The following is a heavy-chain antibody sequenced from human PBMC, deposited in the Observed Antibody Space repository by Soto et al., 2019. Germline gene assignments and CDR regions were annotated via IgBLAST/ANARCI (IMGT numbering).Heavy chain of an antibody. J-gene: IGHJ4*01. CDR3: AAGMVRGVLFDY. CDR2: IYHSGST. CDR1: GYSISSGYY. Sequence: SETLSLTCAVCGYSISSGYYWGWIRQPPGKGLEWIGSIYHSGSTYYNPSLKSRVTISVDTSKNQFSLKLSSVTAADTAVYYCAAGMVRGVLFDYWCHGTLVTGSS. V-gene: IGHV4-38-2*01. D-gene: IGHD3-10*01.